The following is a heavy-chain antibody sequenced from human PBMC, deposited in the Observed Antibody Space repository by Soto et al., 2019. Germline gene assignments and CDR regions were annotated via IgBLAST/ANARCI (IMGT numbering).Heavy chain of an antibody. Sequence: LTCTVSGGSISSYYWSWIRQPPGKGLEWIGYIYYSGSTNYNPSLKSRVTISVDTSKNQFSLKLSSVTAADTAVYYCARASQSDNYGMDVWGQGTTVTVSS. J-gene: IGHJ6*02. CDR1: GGSISSYY. CDR2: IYYSGST. V-gene: IGHV4-59*01. CDR3: ARASQSDNYGMDV.